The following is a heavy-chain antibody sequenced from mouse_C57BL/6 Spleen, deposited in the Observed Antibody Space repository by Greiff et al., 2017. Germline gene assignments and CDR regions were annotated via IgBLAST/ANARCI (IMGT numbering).Heavy chain of an antibody. CDR1: GFNIKDDY. Sequence: VQLQQSGAELVRPGASVKLSCTASGFNIKDDYMHWVKQRPEQGLEWIGWIDPENGDSESASKFQGKATITADTSSNTAYLQLSSLTSEDTAVYYWTTGGNYAYAMDYWGQGTSVTVSS. CDR3: TTGGNYAYAMDY. V-gene: IGHV14-4*01. D-gene: IGHD2-1*01. CDR2: IDPENGDS. J-gene: IGHJ4*01.